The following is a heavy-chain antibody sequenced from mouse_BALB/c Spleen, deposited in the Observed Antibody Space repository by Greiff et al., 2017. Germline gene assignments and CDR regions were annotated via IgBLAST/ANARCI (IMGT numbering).Heavy chain of an antibody. Sequence: QVQLQQSGAELARPGASVKLSCKASGYTFTDYYFNWVKQKPGQGLEWIGWIYPGSGNTKYNEKFKGKATLTVDTSSSTAYMQLSSLTSEDTAVYFCARSSRWLLRGDYWGQGTSVTVSS. J-gene: IGHJ4*01. D-gene: IGHD2-3*01. CDR3: ARSSRWLLRGDY. CDR2: IYPGSGNT. CDR1: GYTFTDYY. V-gene: IGHV1-84*02.